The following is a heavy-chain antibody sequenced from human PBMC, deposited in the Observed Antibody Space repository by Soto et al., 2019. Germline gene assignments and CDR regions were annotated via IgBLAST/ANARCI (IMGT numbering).Heavy chain of an antibody. CDR1: GYPFTSYD. V-gene: IGHV1-8*01. Sequence: QVQLVQSGADGKKPGASGKFSCQASGYPFTSYDINWVRQATGQGLEWMGWMNPNSGNTGYAQKFQGRVTMTRNTSISTAYMELSSLRSEDTAVYYCARTIDGDNVDYWGQVNLGTVSS. D-gene: IGHD4-17*01. CDR3: ARTIDGDNVDY. J-gene: IGHJ4*02. CDR2: MNPNSGNT.